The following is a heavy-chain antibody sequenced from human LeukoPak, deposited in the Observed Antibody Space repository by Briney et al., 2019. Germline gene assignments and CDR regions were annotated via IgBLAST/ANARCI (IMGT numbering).Heavy chain of an antibody. V-gene: IGHV4-59*01. J-gene: IGHJ4*02. D-gene: IGHD6-13*01. CDR3: AREGPGIAAAGTVLYFDY. CDR2: IYYSGST. Sequence: SETLSLTCTVSGGSISSYYWSWIRQPPGKGLEWIGYIYYSGSTNYNPSLKSRVTISVDTSKNQFSLKLSSVTAADTAVYYCAREGPGIAAAGTVLYFDYWGQGTLVTVSS. CDR1: GGSISSYY.